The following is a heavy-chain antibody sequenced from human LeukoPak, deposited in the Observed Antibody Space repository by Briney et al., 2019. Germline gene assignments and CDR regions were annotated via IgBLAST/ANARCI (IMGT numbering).Heavy chain of an antibody. D-gene: IGHD3-10*01. Sequence: MAGGSLRLSCAASGFTFSTYSMNWVRQAPGKGLEWVSSISSSNSYRYYTDSVKGRFTISRDNAKNSLYLQMNSLRAEDTAVYYCASFPPYMVRTDAFDIWGQGTMVTVSS. J-gene: IGHJ3*02. CDR1: GFTFSTYS. CDR2: ISSSNSYR. CDR3: ASFPPYMVRTDAFDI. V-gene: IGHV3-21*01.